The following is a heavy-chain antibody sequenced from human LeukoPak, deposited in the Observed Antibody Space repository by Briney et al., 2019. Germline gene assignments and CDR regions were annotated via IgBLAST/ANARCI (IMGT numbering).Heavy chain of an antibody. V-gene: IGHV3-21*01. D-gene: IGHD6-6*01. CDR1: GFTFSNYN. Sequence: GGSLRLSCAASGFTFSNYNMNWVRQAPGKGLEWVSSISSTSSYIYYADSVKGRFTISRDNAKNSPYLQMNSLRVADTAVYYCARKSSSLGYYFDYWGQGTLVTVSS. CDR3: ARKSSSLGYYFDY. J-gene: IGHJ4*02. CDR2: ISSTSSYI.